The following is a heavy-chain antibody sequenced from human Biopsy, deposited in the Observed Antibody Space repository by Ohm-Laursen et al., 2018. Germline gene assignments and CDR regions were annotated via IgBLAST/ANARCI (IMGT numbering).Heavy chain of an antibody. CDR2: ISNSGNT. D-gene: IGHD2-15*01. V-gene: IGHV4-59*08. J-gene: IGHJ4*02. CDR3: ARRGSGGRSFDY. CDR1: GDPINSSY. Sequence: SETLSLTCIVSGDPINSSYWSWIRQAPGKGLEWIGFISNSGNTNYNPSLKSRVTISADTSKNQFSLKLGSVTVADTAVFYCARRGSGGRSFDYWGQGSLVTVSS.